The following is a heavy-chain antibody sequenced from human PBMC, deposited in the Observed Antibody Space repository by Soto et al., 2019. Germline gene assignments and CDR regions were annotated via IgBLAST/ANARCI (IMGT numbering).Heavy chain of an antibody. CDR3: ARLEMDSSGYFRLAHY. V-gene: IGHV5-10-1*01. CDR1: GYIFTSYW. Sequence: GESLKISCKGSGYIFTSYWISWVRQMPGKGLEWMARIDPSDSYTKYSPSFQGRVTVSADKSISTAYLQWSSLKASDTAMYYCARLEMDSSGYFRLAHYWGPGTLVTVSS. J-gene: IGHJ4*02. CDR2: IDPSDSYT. D-gene: IGHD3-22*01.